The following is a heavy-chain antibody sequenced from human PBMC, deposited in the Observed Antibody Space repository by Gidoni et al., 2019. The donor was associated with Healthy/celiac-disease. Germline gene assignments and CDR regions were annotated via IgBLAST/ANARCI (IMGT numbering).Heavy chain of an antibody. V-gene: IGHV3-21*01. CDR2: ISSSSSYI. D-gene: IGHD6-19*01. Sequence: EVQLVESGGGLVKPGGSLRLSCAASGFPFSSYSMNWVRQAPGKGLEWFSSISSSSSYIYYADSVKGRFTISRDNAKNSLYLQMNSLRAEDTAVYYCARDQWLGTGRVDYWGQGTLVTVSS. CDR3: ARDQWLGTGRVDY. CDR1: GFPFSSYS. J-gene: IGHJ4*02.